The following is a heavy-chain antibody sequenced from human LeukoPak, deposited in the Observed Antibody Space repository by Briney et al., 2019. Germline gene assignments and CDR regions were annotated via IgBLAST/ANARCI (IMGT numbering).Heavy chain of an antibody. CDR1: GLTFSSYG. CDR3: AKGCGGDCYRSKYYYYGMDV. CDR2: ISYDGSNK. J-gene: IGHJ6*02. D-gene: IGHD2-21*02. V-gene: IGHV3-30*18. Sequence: GGSLRLSCAASGLTFSSYGMHWVRQAPGKGLEWVAVISYDGSNKYYADSVKGRFTISRDNSKNTLYLQMNSLRAEDTAVYYCAKGCGGDCYRSKYYYYGMDVWGQGTTVTVSS.